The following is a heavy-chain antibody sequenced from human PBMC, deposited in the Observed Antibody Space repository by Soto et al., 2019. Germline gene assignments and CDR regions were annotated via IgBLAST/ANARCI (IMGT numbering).Heavy chain of an antibody. J-gene: IGHJ4*02. Sequence: SSETLSLTCTVSGGSISSSSYYWGWIRQPPGKGLEWIGSIYYSGSTYYNPSLKSRVTISVDTSKNQFSLKLSSVTAADTAVYYCARLVNYFDYWGQGTLVTVSS. CDR1: GGSISSSSYY. D-gene: IGHD2-15*01. V-gene: IGHV4-39*01. CDR3: ARLVNYFDY. CDR2: IYYSGST.